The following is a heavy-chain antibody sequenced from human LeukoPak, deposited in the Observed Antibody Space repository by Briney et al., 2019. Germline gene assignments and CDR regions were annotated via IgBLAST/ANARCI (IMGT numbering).Heavy chain of an antibody. V-gene: IGHV1-3*01. Sequence: ASVTVSCTASGYTFTSYAMHWVRPAPGQRLEWMGWINAGNGNTKYSQKFQGRVTITRDTSASTAYMELSSLRSEDTAVYYCARPHYSSSWFYTDDIWGQGTMVTVSS. J-gene: IGHJ3*02. D-gene: IGHD6-13*01. CDR3: ARPHYSSSWFYTDDI. CDR1: GYTFTSYA. CDR2: INAGNGNT.